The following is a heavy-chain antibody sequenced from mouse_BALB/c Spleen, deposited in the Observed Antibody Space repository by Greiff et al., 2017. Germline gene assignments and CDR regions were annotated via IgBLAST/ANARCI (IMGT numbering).Heavy chain of an antibody. CDR3: ARGYGYDEAADY. CDR1: GFTFSSYA. V-gene: IGHV5-6-5*01. CDR2: ISSGGST. Sequence: EVKLMESGGGLVKPGGSLKLSCAASGFTFSSYAMSWVRQTPEKRLEWVASISSGGSTYYPDSVKGRFTISRDNARNILYLQMSSLRSEDTAMYYCARGYGYDEAADYWGQGTTLPVSS. J-gene: IGHJ2*01. D-gene: IGHD2-2*01.